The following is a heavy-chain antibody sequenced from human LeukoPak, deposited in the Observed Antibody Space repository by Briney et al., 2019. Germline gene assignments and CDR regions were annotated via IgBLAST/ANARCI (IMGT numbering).Heavy chain of an antibody. Sequence: GGSLRLSCAASGFTFSDYYMSWIRQAPGKGLEWVLYISSSGSTIYYADSVKGRFTISRDNAKNSLYLQMNSLRAEDTAVYYCARDHCSGGSCSYYYYYGMDVWGQGTTVTVSS. V-gene: IGHV3-11*01. CDR3: ARDHCSGGSCSYYYYYGMDV. CDR2: ISSSGSTI. J-gene: IGHJ6*02. D-gene: IGHD2-15*01. CDR1: GFTFSDYY.